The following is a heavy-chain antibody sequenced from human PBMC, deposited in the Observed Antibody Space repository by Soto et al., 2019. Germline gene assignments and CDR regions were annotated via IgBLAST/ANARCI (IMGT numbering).Heavy chain of an antibody. V-gene: IGHV3-74*01. CDR3: VCFECGRTAVVAAMEANGY. CDR2: VNSDESST. J-gene: IGHJ4*02. CDR1: GFTFSNNW. Sequence: PGGSLRLSCAASGFTFSNNWMHWVRQGPGKGLVWVSRVNSDESSTSYADSVKGRFTISRDNAKNTLYLQMSSLRFEDTALYYCVCFECGRTAVVAAMEANGYWGQGTLVTVSS. D-gene: IGHD2-21*02.